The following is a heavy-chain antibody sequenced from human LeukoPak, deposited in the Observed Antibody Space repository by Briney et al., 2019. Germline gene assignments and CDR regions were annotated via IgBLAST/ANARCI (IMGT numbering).Heavy chain of an antibody. CDR3: ARHLQGSSSWDYDY. CDR2: IYYSGST. Sequence: RPSETLSLTCIVSGGSISSYYWSWIRQPPGKGLEWIGYIYYSGSTNYNPSLKSRVTISVDTSENQFSLKLSSVTAADTAVYYCARHLQGSSSWDYDYWGQGTLVTVSS. D-gene: IGHD6-13*01. CDR1: GGSISSYY. V-gene: IGHV4-59*08. J-gene: IGHJ4*02.